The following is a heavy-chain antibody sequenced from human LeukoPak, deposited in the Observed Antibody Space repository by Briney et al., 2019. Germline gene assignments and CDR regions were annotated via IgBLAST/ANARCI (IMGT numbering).Heavy chain of an antibody. V-gene: IGHV4-39*01. CDR1: GGSISSGGYY. CDR3: ARLFYNWNGADY. D-gene: IGHD1-20*01. J-gene: IGHJ4*02. Sequence: PSETLSLTCTVSGGSISSGGYYWGWLRQPPGKGLEWIGTIYYIGSTYYNPSLKSRVTISVDTSKNQFSLKLTSVTAADTAVYYCARLFYNWNGADYWGQGTLVTVSS. CDR2: IYYIGST.